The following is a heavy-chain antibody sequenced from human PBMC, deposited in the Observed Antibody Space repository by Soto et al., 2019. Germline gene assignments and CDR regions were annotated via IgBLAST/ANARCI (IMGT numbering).Heavy chain of an antibody. D-gene: IGHD3-22*01. J-gene: IGHJ4*02. Sequence: SETLSLTCAFSVGSISGYCWSWIRDPPGKGLEWIGNIYYSGSTNYNPSLKSRVTISVDTSKNQFSLKLRSVTAADTAVYYCSSSALDYYYDSSGFENLGQGALVNVSS. CDR3: SSSALDYYYDSSGFEN. CDR2: IYYSGST. CDR1: VGSISGYC. V-gene: IGHV4-59*01.